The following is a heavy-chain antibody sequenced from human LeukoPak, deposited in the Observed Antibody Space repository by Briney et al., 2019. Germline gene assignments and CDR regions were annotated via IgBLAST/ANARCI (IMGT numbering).Heavy chain of an antibody. J-gene: IGHJ4*02. CDR1: GYSFTSYW. CDR2: SYPGDSDT. CDR3: ASTNLLGYCSSTSCDFDY. D-gene: IGHD2-2*01. Sequence: GESLKTSCKGSGYSFTSYWIGWVRQMPGKGLEGMGISYPGDSDTRYSPSFQGQVTISPDKSISTAYLQWSSLKASDTAMYYCASTNLLGYCSSTSCDFDYWGQGTLVTVSS. V-gene: IGHV5-51*01.